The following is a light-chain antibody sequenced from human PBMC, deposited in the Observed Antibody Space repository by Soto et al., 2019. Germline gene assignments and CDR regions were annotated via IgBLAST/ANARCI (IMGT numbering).Light chain of an antibody. CDR1: RSINNN. Sequence: DILMTQSPSSLSASVGDRVSISCRASRSINNNLNWYQQKPGKAPKLLIYAASTLHSGVPSRFSGSGSGTDFTLTINSLQPEDFATYYCQQSYSTLAFGPGTKVDFK. CDR3: QQSYSTLA. CDR2: AAS. J-gene: IGKJ3*01. V-gene: IGKV1-39*01.